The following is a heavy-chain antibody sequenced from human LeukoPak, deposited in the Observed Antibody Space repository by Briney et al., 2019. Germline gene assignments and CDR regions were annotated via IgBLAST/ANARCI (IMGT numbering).Heavy chain of an antibody. CDR1: GFTFGDYA. V-gene: IGHV3-49*04. CDR3: TRGIAAAGDY. D-gene: IGHD6-13*01. J-gene: IGHJ4*02. Sequence: GRSLRLSCTASGFTFGDYAMSWVRQAPGKGLEGVGFIRSKAYGGTTEYAASVTGRFTISRDDSKSIAYLQMNSLKTEDTAVYYCTRGIAAAGDYWGQGTLVTVSS. CDR2: IRSKAYGGTT.